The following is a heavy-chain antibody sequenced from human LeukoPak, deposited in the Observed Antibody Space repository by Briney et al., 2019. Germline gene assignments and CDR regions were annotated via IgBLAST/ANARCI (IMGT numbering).Heavy chain of an antibody. CDR3: ARDGYGDDAFDF. J-gene: IGHJ3*01. V-gene: IGHV7-4-1*02. Sequence: GASVKVSCKASGYTFTTDHAMNWVRQAPGQGLEWMGWVDTNTGNPTYAQGFTGRFVFSLDTSVSTAYLQISSLKAEDTAVYYCARDGYGDDAFDFWGQGTMVTVSS. CDR1: GYTFTTDHA. D-gene: IGHD4-17*01. CDR2: VDTNTGNP.